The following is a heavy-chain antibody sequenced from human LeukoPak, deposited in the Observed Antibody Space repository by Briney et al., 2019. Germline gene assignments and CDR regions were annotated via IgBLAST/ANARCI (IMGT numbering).Heavy chain of an antibody. Sequence: GASVKVSCKASGYTFTSYYIHWVRQAPGQGLEWMGGIIPMFGIANYAQKFQGRVTITADESTSTAYMELSSLRSEDTAVYYCARDRPYTGGWRGFDYWGQGTLVIVSS. CDR1: GYTFTSYY. CDR2: IIPMFGIA. CDR3: ARDRPYTGGWRGFDY. J-gene: IGHJ4*02. D-gene: IGHD6-19*01. V-gene: IGHV1-69*13.